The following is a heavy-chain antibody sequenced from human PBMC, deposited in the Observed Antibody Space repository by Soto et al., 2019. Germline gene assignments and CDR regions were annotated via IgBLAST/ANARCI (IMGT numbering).Heavy chain of an antibody. Sequence: GGSLSLPCTASGFTFRTYAMNWAGQVPGTGLEWVSGIIGSGGRTYYADSVKGQFSIPKDNSKNPVFLQMNRLRGEDKAVYFCWKGMQQRVFHPGMDVWGQGTTVTVSS. CDR2: IIGSGGRT. J-gene: IGHJ6*02. CDR1: GFTFRTYA. V-gene: IGHV3-23*01. CDR3: WKGMQQRVFHPGMDV. D-gene: IGHD6-13*01.